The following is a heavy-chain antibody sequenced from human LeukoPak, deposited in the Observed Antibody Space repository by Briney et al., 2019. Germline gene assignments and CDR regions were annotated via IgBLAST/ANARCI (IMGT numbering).Heavy chain of an antibody. Sequence: GGSLRLSCAASGFTFSSYSMNWVRQAPGKGLEWVSSISSSSSYIYYADSVKGRFTISRDNAKNSLYLQMNSLRAEDTAVYYCARARDFHYYYYMDVWGKGTTATVSS. D-gene: IGHD3-3*01. V-gene: IGHV3-21*01. J-gene: IGHJ6*03. CDR3: ARARDFHYYYYMDV. CDR2: ISSSSSYI. CDR1: GFTFSSYS.